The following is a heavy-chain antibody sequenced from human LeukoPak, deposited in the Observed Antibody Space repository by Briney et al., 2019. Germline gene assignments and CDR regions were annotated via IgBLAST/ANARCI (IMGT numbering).Heavy chain of an antibody. J-gene: IGHJ6*02. CDR3: AREDPQTRVPEGMDV. Sequence: SETLSLTCTVSGGSISYYYWSWIRQSPGKGLEWIGYIYYSGSTNYNPSLKSRVTISVDTSKNQFSLQLRSVTAADSAVYYCAREDPQTRVPEGMDVWGQGTTVTVSS. V-gene: IGHV4-59*01. D-gene: IGHD4/OR15-4a*01. CDR1: GGSISYYY. CDR2: IYYSGST.